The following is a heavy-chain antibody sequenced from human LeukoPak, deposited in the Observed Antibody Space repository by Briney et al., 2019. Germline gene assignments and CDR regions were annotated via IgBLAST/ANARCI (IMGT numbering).Heavy chain of an antibody. CDR2: MSGSGGST. CDR3: AKKESFGELSD. J-gene: IGHJ4*02. CDR1: GFTFSSYE. D-gene: IGHD3-10*01. V-gene: IGHV3-23*01. Sequence: GGSLRLSCAASGFTFSSYEMNWVRQAPGKGLEWVSTMSGSGGSTYYADSVKGRFTISRDNSKDTLYLQMSSLRAEDTALYYCAKKESFGELSDWGQGTLVTVSS.